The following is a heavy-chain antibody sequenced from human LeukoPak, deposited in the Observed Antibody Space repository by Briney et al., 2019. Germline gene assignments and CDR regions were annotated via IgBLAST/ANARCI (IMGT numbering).Heavy chain of an antibody. J-gene: IGHJ4*02. D-gene: IGHD5-24*01. Sequence: GGSLRLSCVGSGFKFRAFTMHWVRQAPGRGLEWVSSISGGGSGGSTYYADSVKGRFTISRDNSKNTLYLQMNSLIAEDTAVYYCAKSGYNRFDYWGQGTRVTVSS. V-gene: IGHV3-23*01. CDR1: GFKFRAFT. CDR3: AKSGYNRFDY. CDR2: ISGGGSGGST.